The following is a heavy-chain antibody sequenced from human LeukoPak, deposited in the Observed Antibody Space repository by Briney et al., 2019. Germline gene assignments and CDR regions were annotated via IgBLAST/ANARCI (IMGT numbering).Heavy chain of an antibody. CDR3: AREGRFGERPFDI. D-gene: IGHD3-10*01. CDR2: FQYNQST. Sequence: SGTLSLTCTVSGGSIRSGDYYWTWIRQPPGMGLDWIGLFQYNQSTYYNPPLRSRVTVSVATSKNQSSLKLNSVTAADTAMYYCAREGRFGERPFDIWGRGTMVPV. V-gene: IGHV4-30-4*01. CDR1: GGSIRSGDYY. J-gene: IGHJ3*02.